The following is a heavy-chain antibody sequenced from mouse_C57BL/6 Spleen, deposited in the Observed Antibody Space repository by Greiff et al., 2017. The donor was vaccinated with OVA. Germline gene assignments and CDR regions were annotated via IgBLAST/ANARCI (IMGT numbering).Heavy chain of an antibody. Sequence: QVQLKQPGAELVKPGASVKLSCKASGYTFTSYWMQWVKQRPGQGLEWIGEIDPSDSYTNYNQKFKGKATLTVDTSSSTAYMQLSSLTSEDSAVYYCARSPITTVVEGYFDVWGTGTTVTVSS. J-gene: IGHJ1*03. V-gene: IGHV1-50*01. CDR2: IDPSDSYT. D-gene: IGHD1-1*01. CDR3: ARSPITTVVEGYFDV. CDR1: GYTFTSYW.